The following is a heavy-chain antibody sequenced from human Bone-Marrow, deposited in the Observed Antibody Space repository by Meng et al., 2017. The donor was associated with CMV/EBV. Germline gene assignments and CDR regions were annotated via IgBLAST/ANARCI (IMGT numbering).Heavy chain of an antibody. CDR2: ISSSSSYI. V-gene: IGHV3-21*01. D-gene: IGHD2-2*01. J-gene: IGHJ4*02. Sequence: GESLKISCAASGFTFSSYSMNWVRQAPGKGLEWVSSISSSSSYIYYADSVKGRFTISRDNAKNSLYLQMNSLRAEDMAVYYCARDGTGTDQYQLHSYFDYWGQGTLVTGSS. CDR1: GFTFSSYS. CDR3: ARDGTGTDQYQLHSYFDY.